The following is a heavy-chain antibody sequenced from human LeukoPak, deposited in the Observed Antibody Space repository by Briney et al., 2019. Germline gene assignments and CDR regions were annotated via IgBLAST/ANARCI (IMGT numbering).Heavy chain of an antibody. CDR3: ARAKIVDTAMVGAFDI. CDR2: INHSGST. J-gene: IGHJ3*02. Sequence: PSETLSLTCAVYGGSFSGYYWSWIRQPPGKGLEWIGEINHSGSTNYNPSLKSRVTISVDTSKNQFSLKLSSVTAADTAVYYCARAKIVDTAMVGAFDIWGQGTVVTVSS. CDR1: GGSFSGYY. D-gene: IGHD5-18*01. V-gene: IGHV4-34*01.